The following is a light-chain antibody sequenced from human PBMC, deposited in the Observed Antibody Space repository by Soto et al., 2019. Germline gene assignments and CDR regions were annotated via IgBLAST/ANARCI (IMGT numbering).Light chain of an antibody. V-gene: IGKV1-27*01. Sequence: DIQMTQSPSSLSASVGDRVTITCRASQGISNYLAWYQQKPGKVPKLLIYAASTLQSGVPSRFSGSGFGTDFTLTISSLQPDDVAVYYCQKYNSAPRTFGQGTKVDIK. CDR1: QGISNY. CDR3: QKYNSAPRT. CDR2: AAS. J-gene: IGKJ1*01.